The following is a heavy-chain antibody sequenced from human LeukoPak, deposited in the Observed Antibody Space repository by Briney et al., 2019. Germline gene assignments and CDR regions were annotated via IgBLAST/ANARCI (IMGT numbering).Heavy chain of an antibody. CDR1: GFTFSNAW. CDR3: TTDRWDCSSTSCPFDY. V-gene: IGHV3-15*01. J-gene: IGHJ4*02. D-gene: IGHD2-2*01. Sequence: GGSLRLSCAASGFTFSNAWMSWVRQAPGKGLEWVGRIKSKTDGGTTDYAAPVKGRFTISRDDSKNTLYQQMHSLKPEDTAVYYCTTDRWDCSSTSCPFDYWGQGTLVTVSS. CDR2: IKSKTDGGTT.